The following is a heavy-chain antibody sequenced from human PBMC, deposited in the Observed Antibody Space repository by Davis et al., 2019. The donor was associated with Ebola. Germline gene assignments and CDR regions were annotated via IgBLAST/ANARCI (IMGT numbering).Heavy chain of an antibody. J-gene: IGHJ4*02. Sequence: ASVKVSCKASGYTFTNYGITWVRQAPGQGLEWMGWMNPHNGNTNYAQNVQGRVIMTSDTATTTAYMEVGRLRSDDTAVYYCARAQFPTTSDHWGQGTLVTVSS. D-gene: IGHD1-1*01. CDR2: MNPHNGNT. CDR1: GYTFTNYG. V-gene: IGHV1-18*04. CDR3: ARAQFPTTSDH.